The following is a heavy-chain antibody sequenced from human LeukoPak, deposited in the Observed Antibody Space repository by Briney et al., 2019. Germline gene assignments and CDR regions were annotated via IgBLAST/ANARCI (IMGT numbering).Heavy chain of an antibody. J-gene: IGHJ4*02. D-gene: IGHD3-9*01. V-gene: IGHV3-15*01. Sequence: PGGSLRLSCAASGFTFSDAWMSWVRQAPGKGLEWVGRIKSKTDGGTTEYAAPVKGRFTISRDDSKNILYLQMNSLKTEDTAVYYCTTAPAGDFDFDYWGQGTLVTVSS. CDR3: TTAPAGDFDFDY. CDR1: GFTFSDAW. CDR2: IKSKTDGGTT.